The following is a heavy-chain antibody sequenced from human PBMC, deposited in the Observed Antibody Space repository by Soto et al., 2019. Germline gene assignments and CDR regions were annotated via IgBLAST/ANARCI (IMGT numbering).Heavy chain of an antibody. CDR3: ARGVVITNWYFDL. J-gene: IGHJ2*01. CDR2: IYYSGST. CDR1: GGSIRSHY. Sequence: QVQLQESGPGLVKPSETLSLTCTVSGGSIRSHYWSWIRQPPGKGLEWIGYIYYSGSTNYNPSLKSRVTISADTSKNQFSLKLSSVTAADTAVYYCARGVVITNWYFDLWGRDTLVTVSS. D-gene: IGHD3-22*01. V-gene: IGHV4-59*11.